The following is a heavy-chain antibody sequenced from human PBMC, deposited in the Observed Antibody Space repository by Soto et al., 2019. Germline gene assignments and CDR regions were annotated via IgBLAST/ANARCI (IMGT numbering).Heavy chain of an antibody. CDR2: IIPIFGTA. D-gene: IGHD3-9*01. V-gene: IGHV1-69*06. Sequence: QVQLVQSGAEVKKPGSSVKVSCKASGGTFSSYAISWVRQAPGQGLEWMGGIIPIFGTANYAQKIQGRVTITAVKSTRRAYNELSSLRSEDPAVYFCAAYRQYYSLSGYQTSAWSGSWGQGTLVTLSS. J-gene: IGHJ5*01. CDR3: AAYRQYYSLSGYQTSAWSGS. CDR1: GGTFSSYA.